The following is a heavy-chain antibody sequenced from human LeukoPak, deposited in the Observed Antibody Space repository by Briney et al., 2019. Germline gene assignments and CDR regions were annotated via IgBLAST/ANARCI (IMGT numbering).Heavy chain of an antibody. D-gene: IGHD4-17*01. CDR3: ARSFVYGDYPIV. CDR2: INAGNGNT. CDR1: GYTFTSYA. V-gene: IGHV1-3*01. Sequence: ASVKVSCKASGYTFTSYAMHWVRQAPGQRLEWMGWINAGNGNTKYSQKFQGRVTITRDTSASTAYMELSSLRSEDTAVYYCARSFVYGDYPIVWGKGTTVTVSS. J-gene: IGHJ6*04.